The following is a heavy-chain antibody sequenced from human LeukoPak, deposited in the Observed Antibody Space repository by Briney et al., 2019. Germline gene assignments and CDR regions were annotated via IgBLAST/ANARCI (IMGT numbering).Heavy chain of an antibody. Sequence: GGSLRLSCAASGFAFSPYSMNWVRQAPGKGLAWISYITGSSDTIHYADSVKGRFTISRDNAKNSLYLRMNSLRVEDTAIYYCAREGFDSWGQGTLVTVSS. V-gene: IGHV3-48*04. CDR2: ITGSSDTI. CDR3: AREGFDS. J-gene: IGHJ4*02. CDR1: GFAFSPYS.